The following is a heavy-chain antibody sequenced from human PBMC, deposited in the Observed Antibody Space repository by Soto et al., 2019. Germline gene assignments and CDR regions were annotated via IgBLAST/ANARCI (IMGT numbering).Heavy chain of an antibody. CDR1: GGSFSGYY. Sequence: SETLSLTCAVYGGSFSGYYWSWIRQPPGKGLEWIGEINHSGSTNYNPSLKSRVTISVDTSKNQFSLKLSSVTAADTAVYYCARNGGYCSSTSCYAWFDPWGQGTLVTVSS. D-gene: IGHD2-2*01. J-gene: IGHJ5*02. CDR2: INHSGST. V-gene: IGHV4-34*01. CDR3: ARNGGYCSSTSCYAWFDP.